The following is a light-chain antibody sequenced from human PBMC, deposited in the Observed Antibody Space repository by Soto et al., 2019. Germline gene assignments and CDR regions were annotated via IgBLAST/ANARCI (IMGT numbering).Light chain of an antibody. J-gene: IGKJ1*01. CDR3: QHYNSYSWT. CDR1: QTTSSW. CDR2: KAS. Sequence: DIQMTQSPSTLSGSVGDRVTITCRASQTTSSWLAWHQQKPGKAPKLLIYKASTLKSGVPSRFSGSGSGTEFTLTISSLQPDDFATYYCQHYNSYSWTFGQGTKVDIK. V-gene: IGKV1-5*03.